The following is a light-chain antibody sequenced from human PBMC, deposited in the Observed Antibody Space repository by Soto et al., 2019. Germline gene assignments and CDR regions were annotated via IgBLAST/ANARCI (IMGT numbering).Light chain of an antibody. CDR2: GAS. CDR3: LQHNTFPSP. V-gene: IGKV3-20*01. J-gene: IGKJ1*01. CDR1: QSVSSRY. Sequence: EIVLTQSPGTLSLSPGERATLSCRASQSVSSRYLASYHQKLGKAPSPLIFGASTRATGIPHRFSGSGSGTDFTPTIRRLGPDDFAVFYCLQHNTFPSPFGHRTKVEIK.